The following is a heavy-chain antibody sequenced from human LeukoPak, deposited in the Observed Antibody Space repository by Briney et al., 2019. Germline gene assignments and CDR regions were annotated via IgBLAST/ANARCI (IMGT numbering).Heavy chain of an antibody. Sequence: GESLKISCEGSGYNFTSYWIGWVRQMSGRGLEWMGIIYPGDSDTRYSPSFQGQVTISADKSISTAYLQWSGLKASDTAMYYCTNGVGATKGGFKYWGQGTLVTVSS. CDR1: GYNFTSYW. CDR2: IYPGDSDT. V-gene: IGHV5-51*01. J-gene: IGHJ4*02. D-gene: IGHD1-26*01. CDR3: TNGVGATKGGFKY.